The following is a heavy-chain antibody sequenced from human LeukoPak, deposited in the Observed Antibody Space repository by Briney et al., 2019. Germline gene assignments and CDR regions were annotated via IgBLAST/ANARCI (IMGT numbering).Heavy chain of an antibody. CDR1: GFAFSSNW. CDR3: ATSLGPLTEY. Sequence: GGSLRLSCAASGFAFSSNWMHWVRQTPGKGLVWVSRINSGGSGTSYADSVEGRFTISRDNAKNTLYLQMNSLKGEDTAVYYCATSLGPLTEYWGQETLVTVSS. J-gene: IGHJ4*02. D-gene: IGHD7-27*01. V-gene: IGHV3-74*01. CDR2: INSGGSGT.